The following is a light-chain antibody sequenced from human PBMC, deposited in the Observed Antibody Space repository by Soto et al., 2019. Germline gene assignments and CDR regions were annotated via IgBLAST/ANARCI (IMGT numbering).Light chain of an antibody. Sequence: EIVMTQSPATLSVSPGARATLSCRASQSIGNNLAWYQQQPGQAPRLLIYDASTRATGIPARFSGSGSGTDFTLTISSLEPEDFAVYYCQQRSNWPPFTFGQGTRLEIK. CDR2: DAS. CDR3: QQRSNWPPFT. J-gene: IGKJ5*01. V-gene: IGKV3-11*01. CDR1: QSIGNN.